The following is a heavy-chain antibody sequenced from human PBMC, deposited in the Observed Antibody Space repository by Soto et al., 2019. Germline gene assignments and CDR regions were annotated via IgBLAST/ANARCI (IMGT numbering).Heavy chain of an antibody. J-gene: IGHJ6*02. D-gene: IGHD6-6*01. CDR3: ARDGEQLVENYYYYYGMDV. CDR1: GFTFSSYS. CDR2: ISSSSRTI. V-gene: IGHV3-48*02. Sequence: PGGSLRLSCAASGFTFSSYSMNWVRQAPGKGLEWVSYISSSSRTIYYADSVKGRLTISRDNAKNSLYLQMNSLRDEDTAVYYCARDGEQLVENYYYYYGMDVWGQGTTVTVSS.